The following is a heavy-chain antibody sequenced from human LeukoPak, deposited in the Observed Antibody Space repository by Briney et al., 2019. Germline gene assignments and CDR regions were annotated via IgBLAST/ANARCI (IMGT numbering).Heavy chain of an antibody. CDR1: GFTFSTYS. V-gene: IGHV3-48*01. CDR2: ISSSSSTI. Sequence: PGGSLRLSCAASGFTFSTYSMNWVRQAPGKGLEWVSYISSSSSTIYYADSVKGRFTISRDNAKNSLYLQMNSLRAEDTAVYYCARDSDYDSSGYYYEVYYFDYWGQGTLVTVSS. J-gene: IGHJ4*02. CDR3: ARDSDYDSSGYYYEVYYFDY. D-gene: IGHD3-22*01.